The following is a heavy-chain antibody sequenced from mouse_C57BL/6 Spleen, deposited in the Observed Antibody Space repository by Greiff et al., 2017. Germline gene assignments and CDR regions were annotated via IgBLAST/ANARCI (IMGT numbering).Heavy chain of an antibody. V-gene: IGHV1-50*01. CDR1: GYTFTSYW. Sequence: VQLQQPGAELVKPGASVKLSCKASGYTFTSYWMQWVKQRPGQGLEWIGEIDPSDSYTNYNQKFKGKATLTVDTSSSTAYMQLSSLTSEDSAVYYCARFEGGGYWGQGTTLTVSS. CDR3: ARFEGGGY. CDR2: IDPSDSYT. J-gene: IGHJ2*01.